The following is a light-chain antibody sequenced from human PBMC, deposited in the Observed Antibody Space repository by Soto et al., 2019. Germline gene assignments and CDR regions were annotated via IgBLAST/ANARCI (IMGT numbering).Light chain of an antibody. V-gene: IGLV2-14*03. CDR2: DVT. J-gene: IGLJ1*01. CDR1: SSDVGGYNY. Sequence: QSVLTQPASVSGSPGQPITISCTGTSSDVGGYNYVSWYQPHPGKAPKLIIYDVTNRPSGVSNPFSGSKSGNTASLTISGLQPEDEADYYCSSYTTSNTRQIVFGTGTKVTVL. CDR3: SSYTTSNTRQIV.